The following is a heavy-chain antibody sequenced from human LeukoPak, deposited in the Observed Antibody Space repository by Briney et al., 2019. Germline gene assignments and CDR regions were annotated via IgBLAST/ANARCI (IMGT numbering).Heavy chain of an antibody. Sequence: SETLSLTCTVSGGSISNSSYYWGWIRQPPGKGLEWIGNIYYSGSPYYSPSLKSRVSISVDTSKNHFSLKLSSVTAADTAVYYCARHSYYYAMDVWGQGTTVTVSS. J-gene: IGHJ6*02. CDR2: IYYSGSP. V-gene: IGHV4-39*01. CDR3: ARHSYYYAMDV. CDR1: GGSISNSSYY.